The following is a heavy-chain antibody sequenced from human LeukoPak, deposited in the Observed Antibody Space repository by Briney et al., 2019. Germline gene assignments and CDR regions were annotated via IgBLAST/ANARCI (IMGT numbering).Heavy chain of an antibody. CDR3: AKEYSSGWYD. D-gene: IGHD6-19*01. J-gene: IGHJ4*02. CDR2: ISWNSGSI. V-gene: IGHV3-9*01. Sequence: GGSLRLSCAASGFTFDDYAMHWVRQAPGKGLEWVSGISWNSGSIGYADSVKGRFTISRDNAKNTVYLQMNSLRAEDTAVYYCAKEYSSGWYDWGQGTLVTVSS. CDR1: GFTFDDYA.